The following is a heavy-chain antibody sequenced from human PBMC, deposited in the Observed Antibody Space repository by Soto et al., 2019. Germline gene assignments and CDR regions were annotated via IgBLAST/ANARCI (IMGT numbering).Heavy chain of an antibody. CDR1: GGSISSGGYY. CDR2: IYNSGST. J-gene: IGHJ5*02. D-gene: IGHD1-1*01. Sequence: QVQLQESGPGLVKPSHTLSLTCTVSGGSISSGGYYWSLIRQHPGKGLEWIGYIYNSGSTSYNPSLKSRITISADTSKNQCSLRLTSVTAADTAVYYCARQYDNNIHNLFDPWCRGTLVTVYS. CDR3: ARQYDNNIHNLFDP. V-gene: IGHV4-31*03.